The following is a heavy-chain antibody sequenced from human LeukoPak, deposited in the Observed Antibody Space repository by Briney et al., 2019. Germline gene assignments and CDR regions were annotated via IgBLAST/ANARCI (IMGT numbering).Heavy chain of an antibody. CDR2: SHYSGST. D-gene: IGHD6-19*01. CDR1: GGSISSYY. J-gene: IGHJ4*02. Sequence: SETLSLTCTVSGGSISSYYWSWIRQAPGKGLEWIGFSHYSGSTNYNPSLKSRVTISVDTSKNQFSLKLSSVTAADTAVYYCARLAPGSGYFDYWGQGTLVTVSS. CDR3: ARLAPGSGYFDY. V-gene: IGHV4-59*08.